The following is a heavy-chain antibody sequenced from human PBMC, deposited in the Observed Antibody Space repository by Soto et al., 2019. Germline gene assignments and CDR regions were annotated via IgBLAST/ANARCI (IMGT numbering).Heavy chain of an antibody. J-gene: IGHJ4*02. V-gene: IGHV3-48*04. D-gene: IGHD6-6*01. Sequence: PGGSLRLSCAASGFTFSTHGMSWVRQAPGKGLEWVSYISRSGDSIYYSDSVKGRFIISRDNAKNSLYLQMNSLRAEDTAVYYCASGGSSLNFDSWGQGTLVTVSS. CDR3: ASGGSSLNFDS. CDR2: ISRSGDSI. CDR1: GFTFSTHG.